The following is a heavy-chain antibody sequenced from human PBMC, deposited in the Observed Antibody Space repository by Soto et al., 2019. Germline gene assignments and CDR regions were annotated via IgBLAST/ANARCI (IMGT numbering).Heavy chain of an antibody. D-gene: IGHD3-10*01. CDR2: IYPGDSDT. J-gene: IGHJ6*02. V-gene: IGHV5-51*01. CDR1: GYNFTNYW. Sequence: EVQLVQSGAEVKKPGESLKISCKGSGYNFTNYWIGWVRQMPGKGLESMGIIYPGDSDTRYSPSFQGQVTISADKSISTAYLQWSSLKASDTAMYYCAGGGVRGVVTRTRDYYGMDVWGQGNTVTVSS. CDR3: AGGGVRGVVTRTRDYYGMDV.